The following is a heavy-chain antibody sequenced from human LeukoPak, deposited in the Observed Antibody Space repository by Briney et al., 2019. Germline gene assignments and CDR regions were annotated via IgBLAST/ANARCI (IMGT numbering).Heavy chain of an antibody. D-gene: IGHD1-1*01. CDR2: IQYDRTNE. J-gene: IGHJ4*02. Sequence: GGSLRLSCAASAFTFSSYGMHWVRQAPGKGLEWVAYIQYDRTNEQYAHSVKGRFRISRDNSKNMLYLQMNSLRAEDTAVYYCAYYHVNEEPPTFWGQGTLVTVSS. CDR1: AFTFSSYG. V-gene: IGHV3-30*02. CDR3: AYYHVNEEPPTF.